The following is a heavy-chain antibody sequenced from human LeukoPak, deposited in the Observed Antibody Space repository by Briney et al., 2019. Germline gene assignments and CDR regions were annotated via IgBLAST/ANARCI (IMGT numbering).Heavy chain of an antibody. CDR1: GGSFSGYY. J-gene: IGHJ4*02. D-gene: IGHD3-22*01. CDR3: ARERYYHDNSGYNQGRDIDY. Sequence: PSETLSLTCAVYGGSFSGYYWNWIRQPPGKGLEWIGEINHSGSTNYNPSLKSRVTISVDTSMNQFSLKLNSVTAADTAVYYCARERYYHDNSGYNQGRDIDYWGQGTLVTVSS. CDR2: INHSGST. V-gene: IGHV4-34*01.